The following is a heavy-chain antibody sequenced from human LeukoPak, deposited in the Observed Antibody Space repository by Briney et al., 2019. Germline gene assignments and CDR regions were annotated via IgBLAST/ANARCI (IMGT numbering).Heavy chain of an antibody. CDR1: GFTFTTYA. J-gene: IGHJ4*02. V-gene: IGHV3-64*01. Sequence: GGSLRLSCAASGFTFTTYAMHWVRQAPGRGLEYVSAISTDGGGTYYANSVKGRFTISRDDSKNTLYLQMGSLRVEDMAVYYCARYSSGSCYDYWGQGTLVTVSS. CDR3: ARYSSGSCYDY. D-gene: IGHD6-13*01. CDR2: ISTDGGGT.